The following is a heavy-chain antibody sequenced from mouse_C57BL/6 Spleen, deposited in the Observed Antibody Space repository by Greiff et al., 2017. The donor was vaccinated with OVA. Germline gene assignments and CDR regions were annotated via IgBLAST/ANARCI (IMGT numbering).Heavy chain of an antibody. CDR2: IDPENGDT. CDR1: GFNIKDDY. Sequence: VQLQQSGAELVRPGASVKLSCTASGFNIKDDYMHWVKQRPEQGLEWIGRIDPENGDTEYASKFQGKATITSDTSSNTAYLQLSSLTSEDTAVYYCTTTDYAMDYWGQGTSVTVSS. J-gene: IGHJ4*01. CDR3: TTTDYAMDY. V-gene: IGHV14-4*01.